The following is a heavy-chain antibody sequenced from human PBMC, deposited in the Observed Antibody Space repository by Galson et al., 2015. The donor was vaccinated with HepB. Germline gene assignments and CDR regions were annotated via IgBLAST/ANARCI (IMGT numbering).Heavy chain of an antibody. CDR1: GFRFTTYG. D-gene: IGHD2-21*02. Sequence: SLRLSCATSGFRFTTYGMHWVRRAPGKGLEWVSAIQSDGSKKYYADSVEGRFTISRDDSKNTVYLQMDSLTAEDTAVYYCARDDCYNPGCLNVWGEGTAVTVSS. V-gene: IGHV3-33*01. J-gene: IGHJ6*04. CDR3: ARDDCYNPGCLNV. CDR2: IQSDGSKK.